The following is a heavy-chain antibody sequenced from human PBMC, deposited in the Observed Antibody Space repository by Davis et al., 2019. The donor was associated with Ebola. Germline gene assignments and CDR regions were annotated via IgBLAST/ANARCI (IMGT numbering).Heavy chain of an antibody. D-gene: IGHD3-10*01. V-gene: IGHV3-53*01. Sequence: GESLKISCAASGFTFSSYWMSWVRQAPGKGLEWVSVIYSGGSTYYADSVKGRFTISRDNSKNTLYLQMNSLRVEDTAAYYCARGGGSGSYYNRAFDYWGQGTLVTVSS. J-gene: IGHJ4*02. CDR3: ARGGGSGSYYNRAFDY. CDR2: IYSGGST. CDR1: GFTFSSYW.